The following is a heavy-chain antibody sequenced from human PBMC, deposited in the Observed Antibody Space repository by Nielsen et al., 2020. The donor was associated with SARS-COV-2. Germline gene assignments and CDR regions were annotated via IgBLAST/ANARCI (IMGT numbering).Heavy chain of an antibody. D-gene: IGHD2-15*01. V-gene: IGHV1-46*01. CDR2: INSSGGRT. CDR3: ARGGLVVVDSFDY. CDR1: GYTFTSHY. Sequence: ASVKVSCKTSGYTFTSHYVHWARQAPGQGLEWMGLINSSGGRTIYAQMFQGRVTVTRDTSTSTVYMELSSLRSEDTAVYYCARGGLVVVDSFDYWGQGTLVTVSS. J-gene: IGHJ4*02.